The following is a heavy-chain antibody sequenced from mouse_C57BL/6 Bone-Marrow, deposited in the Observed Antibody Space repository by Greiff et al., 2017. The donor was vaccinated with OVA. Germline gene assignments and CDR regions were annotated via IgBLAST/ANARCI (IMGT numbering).Heavy chain of an antibody. Sequence: QVQLQQPGAELVMPGASVKLSCKASGYTFTSYWMHWVKQRPGQGLEWIGEIDPSDSYTNYNQKFKGKSTLTVDKSSSTAYMQLSSLTSEDSAVYYCARTGLIYDGYYGWFAYWGQGTLVTVSA. D-gene: IGHD2-3*01. CDR3: ARTGLIYDGYYGWFAY. J-gene: IGHJ3*01. CDR1: GYTFTSYW. V-gene: IGHV1-69*01. CDR2: IDPSDSYT.